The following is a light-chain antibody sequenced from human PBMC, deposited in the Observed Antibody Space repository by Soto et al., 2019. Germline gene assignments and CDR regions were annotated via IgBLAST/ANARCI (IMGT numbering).Light chain of an antibody. CDR2: GNS. Sequence: QSVLTQPPSVSGAPGQRVTISCTGSSSNIGTGCDVHWYQQLPGTAPKLLIYGNSNRPSGVPDRFSGSKSGTSASLAITGLQAEDEADYYCQSYDSSLSAPVVFGGGTQLTVL. V-gene: IGLV1-40*01. CDR3: QSYDSSLSAPVV. J-gene: IGLJ2*01. CDR1: SSNIGTGCD.